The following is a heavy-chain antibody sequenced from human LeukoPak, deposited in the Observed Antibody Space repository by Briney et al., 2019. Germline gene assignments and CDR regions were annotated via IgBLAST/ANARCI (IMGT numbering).Heavy chain of an antibody. V-gene: IGHV1-18*04. CDR1: GYTFTGYG. CDR2: ISAYNGNT. D-gene: IGHD2-2*01. Sequence: GASVKVSCKAAGYTFTGYGISWVRQAPGQGLEWMGWISAYNGNTNYAQKLQGRVTMTTDTSTSTVYMELRSLRSDDTAVYYCARGGLYCSSTSCYGIEYWGQGTLVTVSS. J-gene: IGHJ4*02. CDR3: ARGGLYCSSTSCYGIEY.